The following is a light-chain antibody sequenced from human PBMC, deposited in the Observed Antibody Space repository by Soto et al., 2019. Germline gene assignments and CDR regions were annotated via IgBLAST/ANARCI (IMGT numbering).Light chain of an antibody. CDR1: QSVSTN. CDR2: GAS. Sequence: EIVMTQSPDTLSVSPGERATLSCRASQSVSTNLAWYQQKPGQAPRLLIYGASTRATGIPARFSGSGSGTEFTLTISSLQSEDFAVYHCQQYNNWPYTFGPGTKLDIK. J-gene: IGKJ2*01. V-gene: IGKV3-15*01. CDR3: QQYNNWPYT.